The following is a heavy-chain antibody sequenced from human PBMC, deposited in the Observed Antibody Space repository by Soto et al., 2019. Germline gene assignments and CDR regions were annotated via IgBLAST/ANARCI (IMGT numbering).Heavy chain of an antibody. Sequence: WASVKVSCKASGYTFTSYAMHWVRQAPGQRLEWMGWINAGNGNTKYSQKFQGRVTITRDTSASTAYMELSSLRSEDTAVYYCARGEATAGAYYYYYGMDVWGQGTTVTVSS. CDR1: GYTFTSYA. CDR3: ARGEATAGAYYYYYGMDV. CDR2: INAGNGNT. J-gene: IGHJ6*02. V-gene: IGHV1-3*01. D-gene: IGHD5-12*01.